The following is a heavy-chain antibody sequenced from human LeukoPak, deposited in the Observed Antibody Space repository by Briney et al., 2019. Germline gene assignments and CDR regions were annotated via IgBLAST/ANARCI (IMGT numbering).Heavy chain of an antibody. CDR3: ARDLVLLRGWFDP. V-gene: IGHV4-39*07. CDR1: GGSIIISGYY. CDR2: VFYNGDT. D-gene: IGHD5/OR15-5a*01. J-gene: IGHJ5*02. Sequence: SETLSLTCAVSGGSIIISGYYWAWIRQPPGKGLEWIGSVFYNGDTYYNPSLRSRVTISVDTSKNQFSLKLSSVTAADTAVYYCARDLVLLRGWFDPWGQGTLVTVSS.